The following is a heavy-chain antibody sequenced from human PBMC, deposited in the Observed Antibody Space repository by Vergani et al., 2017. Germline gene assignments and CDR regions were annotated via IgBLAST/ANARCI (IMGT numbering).Heavy chain of an antibody. CDR2: IYYSGST. J-gene: IGHJ4*02. Sequence: QVQLQESGPGLVKPSQTLSLTCTVSNVSINSGDYYWGWIRQPPGKGLEWIGSIYYSGSTYYNPSLKSRVTISVDTSKNQFSLKLSSVTAADTAVYYCARLWAMTTVTTGLDYWGQGTLVTVSS. D-gene: IGHD4-17*01. CDR1: NVSINSGDYY. V-gene: IGHV4-39*01. CDR3: ARLWAMTTVTTGLDY.